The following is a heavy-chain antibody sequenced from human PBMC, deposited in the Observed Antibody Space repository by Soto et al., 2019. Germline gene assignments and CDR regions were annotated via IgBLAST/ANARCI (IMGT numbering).Heavy chain of an antibody. Sequence: GGSLRLSCADSGFTFSSYGVHWVRQAPGKGLEWVAVISYDGSNKYYADSVKGRFTISRDNSKNTLNLQMNSLRAEDTAVYYCSAQYYDRSGFNFDYWGQGTLVTVSS. V-gene: IGHV3-30*03. D-gene: IGHD3-22*01. CDR3: SAQYYDRSGFNFDY. J-gene: IGHJ4*02. CDR2: ISYDGSNK. CDR1: GFTFSSYG.